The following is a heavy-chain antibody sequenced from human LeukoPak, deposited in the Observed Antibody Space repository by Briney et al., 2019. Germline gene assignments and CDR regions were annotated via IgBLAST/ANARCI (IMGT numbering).Heavy chain of an antibody. V-gene: IGHV7-4-1*02. CDR3: AREDHITCFDY. D-gene: IGHD2-21*01. Sequence: ASVKVSCKAFGYTFTNYATNWVRQAPGQGLEWMGWITTNTGNPMYAQGFTARFVFSLDTSVSTAYLQISGLKAEDTAVYYCAREDHITCFDYWGQGTLVTVSS. CDR2: ITTNTGNP. CDR1: GYTFTNYA. J-gene: IGHJ4*02.